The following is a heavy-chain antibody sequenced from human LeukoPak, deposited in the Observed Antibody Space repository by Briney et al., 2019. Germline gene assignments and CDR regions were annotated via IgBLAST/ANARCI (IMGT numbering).Heavy chain of an antibody. CDR2: ISHSGGT. V-gene: IGHV4-30-4*01. Sequence: PQTLSLTCTVSGGSISSGDYYWSWIRQPPGKGLEWIAYISHSGGTYYNPSLKSRATISLDTSRNQFSLKLSSVTAADTAVYYCARSRGGGGYNWFDPWGQGTLVTVSS. D-gene: IGHD2-15*01. J-gene: IGHJ5*02. CDR3: ARSRGGGGYNWFDP. CDR1: GGSISSGDYY.